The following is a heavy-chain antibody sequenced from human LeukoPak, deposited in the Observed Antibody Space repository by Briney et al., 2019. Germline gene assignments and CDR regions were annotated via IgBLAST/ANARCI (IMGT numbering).Heavy chain of an antibody. V-gene: IGHV3-53*01. D-gene: IGHD2-2*01. CDR2: IYSGGST. CDR3: ARVGVVPAAIPDGFDI. J-gene: IGHJ3*02. Sequence: GGSLTLSCTASGVTVSSYYMSWVRQPPGKGLEWVSVIYSGGSTYYADSVKGRFTISRDNSKNTLYLQMNSLTAEDTAVYYCARVGVVPAAIPDGFDIWGQGTMVTVSS. CDR1: GVTVSSYY.